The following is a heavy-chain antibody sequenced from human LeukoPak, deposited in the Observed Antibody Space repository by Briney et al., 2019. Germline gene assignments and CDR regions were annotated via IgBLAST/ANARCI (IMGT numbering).Heavy chain of an antibody. D-gene: IGHD2-2*02. Sequence: GGSLRLSCAVSGFTSGFTFSIRWMHWVRQAPGKGLEWVSVSKTDGTSTSYADSVKGRFTVSRDNAKNTLYLQMDSLRAEDTAVYYCHPLAYTNNWGQGTLVTVSS. CDR1: GFTFSIRW. V-gene: IGHV3-74*01. CDR3: HPLAYTNN. CDR2: SKTDGTST. J-gene: IGHJ4*02.